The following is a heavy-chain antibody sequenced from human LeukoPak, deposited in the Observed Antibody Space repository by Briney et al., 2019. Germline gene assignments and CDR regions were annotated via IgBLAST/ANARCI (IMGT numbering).Heavy chain of an antibody. Sequence: SETLSLTCTVSGGSIKSYYWSWIRQPPGKGLEWIGYISGSGSTNYNPSLKSRVTISVDTSKNQFSLKLSSVTAADTAVYYCASPHNAGAFDIWGQGTMVTVSS. D-gene: IGHD1-14*01. CDR1: GGSIKSYY. V-gene: IGHV4-59*12. CDR3: ASPHNAGAFDI. CDR2: ISGSGST. J-gene: IGHJ3*02.